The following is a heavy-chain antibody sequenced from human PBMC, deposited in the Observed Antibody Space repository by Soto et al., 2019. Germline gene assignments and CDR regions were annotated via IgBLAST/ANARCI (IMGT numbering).Heavy chain of an antibody. V-gene: IGHV4-34*01. Sequence: SETLSLTCAVYGGSFSGYYWSWIRQPPGKGLEWIGEINHSGSTNYNPSLKGRVTISVDTSKNQFSLKLSSVTAADTAVYYCARGGKDDFWSGYYDYYGMDVWGQGTTVTVSS. CDR1: GGSFSGYY. CDR2: INHSGST. CDR3: ARGGKDDFWSGYYDYYGMDV. D-gene: IGHD3-3*01. J-gene: IGHJ6*02.